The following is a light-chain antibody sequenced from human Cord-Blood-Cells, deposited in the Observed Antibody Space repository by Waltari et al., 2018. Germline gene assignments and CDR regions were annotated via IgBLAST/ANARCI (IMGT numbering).Light chain of an antibody. CDR1: HSVLYSSNNKNY. Sequence: IVMTQFPAALAVSLGESATINCKSSHSVLYSSNNKNYLARYQQKAVQPTKLLIYWAPTREAGVPDRFSGRGSGTDFTLSISSLQAEDVAVYYCQQYYRTPYTFGQGTKLEIK. CDR3: QQYYRTPYT. V-gene: IGKV4-1*01. J-gene: IGKJ2*01. CDR2: WAP.